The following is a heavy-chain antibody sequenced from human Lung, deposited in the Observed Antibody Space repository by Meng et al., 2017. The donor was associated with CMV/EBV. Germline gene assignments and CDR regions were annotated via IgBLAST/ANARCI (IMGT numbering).Heavy chain of an antibody. CDR2: IYHSGST. CDR3: ASFPPPGKQWLVTDY. J-gene: IGHJ4*02. V-gene: IGHV4-4*03. CDR1: WGSRTSGSW. D-gene: IGHD6-19*01. Sequence: QVVGPALVKPLGTLPPTCAVAWGSRTSGSWWSWVRQPPGKGLEWIGEIYHSGSTNYNPSLKSRVTISVDKSKNQFSLKLSSVTAADTAVYYCASFPPPGKQWLVTDYWGQGTLVTVSS.